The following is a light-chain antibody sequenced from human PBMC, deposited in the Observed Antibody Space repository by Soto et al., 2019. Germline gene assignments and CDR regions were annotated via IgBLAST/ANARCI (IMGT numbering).Light chain of an antibody. V-gene: IGLV1-44*01. Sequence: QSVLTQPPSASGTPGQRVSISCSGSSSNIGSEAVNWFQHLPGTTPKLLIYGDYQRPPGVPDRFSGSRSGTSASLAISGLQSQDEADYYCAAWDYSLNAYVFGTGTKVTVL. CDR2: GDY. CDR3: AAWDYSLNAYV. CDR1: SSNIGSEA. J-gene: IGLJ1*01.